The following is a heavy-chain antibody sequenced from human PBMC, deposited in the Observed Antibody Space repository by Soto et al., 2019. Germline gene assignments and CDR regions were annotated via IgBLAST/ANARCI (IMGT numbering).Heavy chain of an antibody. V-gene: IGHV4-31*03. J-gene: IGHJ5*02. CDR2: IYYSGST. CDR3: ARVLLYYDSSGYASGGLWWFDP. Sequence: LSLTCTVSGGSISSGGYYWSWIRQHPGKGLEWIGYIYYSGSTYYNPSLKSRVTISVDTSKNQFSLKLSSVTAADTAVYYCARVLLYYDSSGYASGGLWWFDPWGQGTLVTVSS. D-gene: IGHD3-22*01. CDR1: GGSISSGGYY.